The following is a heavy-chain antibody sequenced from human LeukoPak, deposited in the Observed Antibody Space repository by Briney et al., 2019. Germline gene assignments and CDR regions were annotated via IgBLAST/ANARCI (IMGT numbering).Heavy chain of an antibody. V-gene: IGHV4-59*01. D-gene: IGHD2-2*01. J-gene: IGHJ4*02. CDR2: ISYSGRT. Sequence: PSETLSLTCTVSGGSISNYYWNWIRQPPGKGLEWIGYISYSGRTNYNPSLKSRVTISVDTSKNQFSLKLRSVTAADTAAYYCARGQRYCSSTTCSIDYWGQGTLVTVSS. CDR1: GGSISNYY. CDR3: ARGQRYCSSTTCSIDY.